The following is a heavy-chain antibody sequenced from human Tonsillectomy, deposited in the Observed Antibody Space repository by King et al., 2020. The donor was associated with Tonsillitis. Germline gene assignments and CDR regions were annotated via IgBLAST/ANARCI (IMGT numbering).Heavy chain of an antibody. CDR3: ARDTPYGDYLADY. J-gene: IGHJ4*02. Sequence: QLVQSGAEVKKPGASVKVSCKAAGYTFTSNYMHWVRQAPGQGLEWMGIINPSGCSTSYAQKFQGRVTMTRATSTSTVYMELRSLRSEDTAVYYCARDTPYGDYLADYWGQGTMVTVSS. CDR1: GYTFTSNY. D-gene: IGHD4-17*01. CDR2: INPSGCST. V-gene: IGHV1-46*01.